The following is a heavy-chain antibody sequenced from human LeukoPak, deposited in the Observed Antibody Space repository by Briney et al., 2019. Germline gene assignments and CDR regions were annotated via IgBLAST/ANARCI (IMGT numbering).Heavy chain of an antibody. CDR2: IYYSGST. CDR1: GGSISSSSYY. Sequence: PSETLSLTCTVSGGSISSSSYYWGWIRQPPGKGLEWIGSIYYSGSTYYNPSLKSRVTISVDTSKNQFSLKLSSVTAADTAVYYCARKVKPYYYYYMDVWGKGTAVTVSS. J-gene: IGHJ6*03. D-gene: IGHD3-10*01. CDR3: ARKVKPYYYYYMDV. V-gene: IGHV4-39*07.